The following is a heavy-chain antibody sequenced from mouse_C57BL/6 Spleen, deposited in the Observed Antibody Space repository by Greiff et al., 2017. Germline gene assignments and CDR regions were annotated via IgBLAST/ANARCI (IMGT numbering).Heavy chain of an antibody. V-gene: IGHV1-4*01. CDR1: GYTFTSYT. D-gene: IGHD1-1*01. CDR2: INPSSGYT. CDR3: ASLGPDEEVGYFDY. Sequence: QVQLQQSGAELARPGASVKMSCKASGYTFTSYTMHWVKQRPGQGLEWIGYINPSSGYTKYNQKFKDKATLTADKSSSTAYMQLSSLTSEDSAVYYCASLGPDEEVGYFDYWGQGTTLTVSS. J-gene: IGHJ2*01.